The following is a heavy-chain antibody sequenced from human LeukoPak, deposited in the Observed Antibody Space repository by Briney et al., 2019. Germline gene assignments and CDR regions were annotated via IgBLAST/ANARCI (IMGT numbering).Heavy chain of an antibody. CDR1: GGSISNTNW. CDR2: VNLQGST. J-gene: IGHJ3*02. D-gene: IGHD2-15*01. CDR3: ARDQGGGMHARGAFDI. V-gene: IGHV4-4*02. Sequence: PSGTLSLTCGVSGGSISNTNWWTWVRQPPGKGLEWIGEVNLQGSTNYNPSLKSRVAISVDKSENHNSLKLTSVTAADTPVYYCARDQGGGMHARGAFDIWGQGTMVTVSS.